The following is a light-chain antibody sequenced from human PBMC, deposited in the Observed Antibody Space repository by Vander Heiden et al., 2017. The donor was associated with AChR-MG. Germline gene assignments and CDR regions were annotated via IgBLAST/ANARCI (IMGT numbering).Light chain of an antibody. J-gene: IGKJ2*01. CDR3: QQENSYSYT. CDR1: QSISSW. Sequence: DIQMTQSPSTLSASVGDRVTITCRASQSISSWLAWYQQKPGKAPKLLIYKASSLESGVPSRFSGSGSGTEFTLTISSLQPDDFATYYCQQENSYSYTFGQGTELEIK. V-gene: IGKV1-5*03. CDR2: KAS.